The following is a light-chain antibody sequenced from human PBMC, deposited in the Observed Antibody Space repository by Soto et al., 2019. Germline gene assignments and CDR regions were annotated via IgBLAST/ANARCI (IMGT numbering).Light chain of an antibody. CDR2: DVS. J-gene: IGLJ1*01. CDR1: NSDVGGYNF. CDR3: SSYTRSTTDV. Sequence: QSALTQPASVSGSPGQSITISCTGTNSDVGGYNFVSWYQQHPGKAPKLMIYDVSNRPSGVSNRFSGSKSGNTASLTISGLQTEDDADYYCSSYTRSTTDVFGTGTKVTVL. V-gene: IGLV2-14*01.